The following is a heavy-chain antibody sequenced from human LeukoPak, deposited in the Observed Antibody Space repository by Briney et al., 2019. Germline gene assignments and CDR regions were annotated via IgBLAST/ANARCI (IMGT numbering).Heavy chain of an antibody. V-gene: IGHV4-34*01. CDR2: INHSGSI. Sequence: SETLSLTCAVYGASFSGYYWSWIRQPPGKGLEWIGEINHSGSINYNPSLKSRVTISVDTSKNQFSLKLSSVTAADTAVYYCARGGVEMATIVRCFDYWGQGTLVTVSS. D-gene: IGHD5-24*01. J-gene: IGHJ4*02. CDR1: GASFSGYY. CDR3: ARGGVEMATIVRCFDY.